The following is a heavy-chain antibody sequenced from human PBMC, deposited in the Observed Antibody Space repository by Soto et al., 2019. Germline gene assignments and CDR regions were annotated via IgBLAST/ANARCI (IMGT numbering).Heavy chain of an antibody. V-gene: IGHV1-69*01. Sequence: QVQLVQSGAEVQKPGSSVKVSCKAPGGTFSSYAISWVRQAPGQGLEWMGGIIPIFGTANYAQKFQGRVTITADESTSTGYMELSSLRSEATAVSYCARSQGGSSSLDIYYDYYYGMDVWGQGTTVTVSS. CDR2: IIPIFGTA. J-gene: IGHJ6*02. D-gene: IGHD2-15*01. CDR1: GGTFSSYA. CDR3: ARSQGGSSSLDIYYDYYYGMDV.